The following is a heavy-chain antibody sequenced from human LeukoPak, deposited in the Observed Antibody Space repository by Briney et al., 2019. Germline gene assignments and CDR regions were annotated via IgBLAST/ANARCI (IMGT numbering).Heavy chain of an antibody. J-gene: IGHJ4*02. Sequence: ASVKVSCKASGYTFTRYDINWVRQATGQGLEWMGWMNPKSGNTGHAQKFQGRVTITRDTSISTVYMELSSLRSEDTAVYYCATGRGYCSSTSCYGNWGQGTLVTVSS. CDR1: GYTFTRYD. CDR2: MNPKSGNT. CDR3: ATGRGYCSSTSCYGN. V-gene: IGHV1-8*03. D-gene: IGHD2-2*01.